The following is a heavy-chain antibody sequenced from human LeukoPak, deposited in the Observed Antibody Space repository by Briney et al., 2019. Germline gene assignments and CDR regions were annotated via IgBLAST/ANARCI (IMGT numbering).Heavy chain of an antibody. J-gene: IGHJ5*02. Sequence: GGSLRLSCAASGFTFSSYWMHWVRQAPGKGLVWVSRINSDGSSTSYAGSVKGRFTVSRDNAKNSLYLEMNSLRVEDTAVYYCVSQQLAPPWGQGTLVIVSS. V-gene: IGHV3-74*01. CDR1: GFTFSSYW. D-gene: IGHD1-1*01. CDR3: VSQQLAPP. CDR2: INSDGSST.